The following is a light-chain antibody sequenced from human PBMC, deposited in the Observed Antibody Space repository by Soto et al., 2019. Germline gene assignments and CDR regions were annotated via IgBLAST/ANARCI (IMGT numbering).Light chain of an antibody. J-gene: IGKJ1*01. CDR1: QSISSW. CDR3: QQYNSFSWT. Sequence: IQMSLSPSTLPASVGDRVSITCLAIQSISSWLAWYQQSPGKATKLLIYKASSLEGGVPSRFSGSGAGTEFTLTISSLQPDDFATYYCQQYNSFSWTFGQGTKVDIK. V-gene: IGKV1-5*03. CDR2: KAS.